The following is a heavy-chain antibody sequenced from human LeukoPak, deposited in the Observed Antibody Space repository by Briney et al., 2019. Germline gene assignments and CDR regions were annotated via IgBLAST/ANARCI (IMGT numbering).Heavy chain of an antibody. J-gene: IGHJ3*02. V-gene: IGHV3-48*03. CDR2: ISSSGSTI. CDR3: ARVSRVRGVINYNHAFDI. CDR1: GFTFSSYE. Sequence: PGGSLRLSCAASGFTFSSYEMNWVRQAPGKGLEWVSYISSSGSTIYYADSVKGRFTISRDNAKNSLYLQMNSLRAEDTAVYYCARVSRVRGVINYNHAFDIWGQGTMVTVSS. D-gene: IGHD3-10*01.